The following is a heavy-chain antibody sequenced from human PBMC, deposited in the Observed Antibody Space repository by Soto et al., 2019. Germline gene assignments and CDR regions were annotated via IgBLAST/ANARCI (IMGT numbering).Heavy chain of an antibody. CDR3: ARRTTYDILTGYYYFDY. Sequence: PSETLSLTCTFSGGSISSSSYYWGWIRQPPGKGLEWIGSIYYSGSTYYNPSLKSRVTISVDTSKNQFSLKLSSVTAADTAVYYCARRTTYDILTGYYYFDYWGQGTLVTVSS. CDR1: GGSISSSSYY. D-gene: IGHD3-9*01. CDR2: IYYSGST. J-gene: IGHJ4*02. V-gene: IGHV4-39*01.